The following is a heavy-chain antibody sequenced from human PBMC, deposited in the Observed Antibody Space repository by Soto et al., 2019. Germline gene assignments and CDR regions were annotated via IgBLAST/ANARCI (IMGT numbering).Heavy chain of an antibody. CDR3: ARGLPYYYDSSGLTSDY. J-gene: IGHJ4*02. CDR1: GFTFSSYA. V-gene: IGHV3-30-3*01. CDR2: ISYDGSNK. D-gene: IGHD3-22*01. Sequence: QVQLVESGGGVVQPGRSLRLSCAASGFTFSSYAMHWVRQAPGKGLEWVAVISYDGSNKYYADSVKGRFTISRDNSQNTLYPQMNSLTAEDTAVYYCARGLPYYYDSSGLTSDYWGQGTLDTVSS.